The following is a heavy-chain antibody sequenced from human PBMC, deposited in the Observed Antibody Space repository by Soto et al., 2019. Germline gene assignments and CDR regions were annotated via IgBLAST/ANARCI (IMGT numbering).Heavy chain of an antibody. Sequence: EVQLVESGGGLVQPGGSLRLSCAASGFTVSSNYMSWVRQAPGKGLEWVSVIYSGGSTYYADSVKGRFTISRDNSKNTLYLQMNSLRAEDTAVYYCARSPHYDIVTGYPIGGDSNWFDPWGQGTLVTVSS. V-gene: IGHV3-66*01. D-gene: IGHD3-9*01. CDR2: IYSGGST. CDR1: GFTVSSNY. CDR3: ARSPHYDIVTGYPIGGDSNWFDP. J-gene: IGHJ5*02.